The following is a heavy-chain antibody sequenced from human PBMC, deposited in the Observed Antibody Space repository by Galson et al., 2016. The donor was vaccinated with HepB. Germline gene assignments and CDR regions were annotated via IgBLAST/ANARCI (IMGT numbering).Heavy chain of an antibody. J-gene: IGHJ4*02. CDR1: GFTLSSNY. V-gene: IGHV3-53*01. Sequence: SLRLSCAASGFTLSSNYMSWVRQAPGKGLEWVSVIYSGGGTYYADSLKGRFTISRDNSKNTLYLQMNSLRAEDTAVYYCAGGEYSYGLSYDYWGQGTLVTVSS. CDR2: IYSGGGT. D-gene: IGHD5-18*01. CDR3: AGGEYSYGLSYDY.